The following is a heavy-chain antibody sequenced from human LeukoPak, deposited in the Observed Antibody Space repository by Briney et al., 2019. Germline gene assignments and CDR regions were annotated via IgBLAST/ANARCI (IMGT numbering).Heavy chain of an antibody. CDR1: GFPFVTYW. V-gene: IGHV3-74*01. CDR3: ARGTAERAGIDY. J-gene: IGHJ4*02. D-gene: IGHD6-13*01. CDR2: LNTDGSSP. Sequence: GGSLRLSCAASGFPFVTYWMHWVRQAPGKGLVWVSHLNTDGSSPTYGDSAKGRFTVSRDNAKNTLFLQLNSLRVEDTAVYYCARGTAERAGIDYWGQGTLVTVSS.